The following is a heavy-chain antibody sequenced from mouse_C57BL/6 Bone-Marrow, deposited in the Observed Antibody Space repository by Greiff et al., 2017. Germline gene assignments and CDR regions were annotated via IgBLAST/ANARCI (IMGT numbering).Heavy chain of an antibody. Sequence: EVMLVESGGGLVKPGGSLKLSCAASGFTFSSYTMSWVRQTPEKRLEWVATISGGGGNTYYPDSVKGRFTISRDNAKNTLYLQMSSLRSEDTALYYCARLRVSLYYSNYGYWGQGTTLTVSS. CDR1: GFTFSSYT. D-gene: IGHD2-5*01. V-gene: IGHV5-9*01. CDR2: ISGGGGNT. CDR3: ARLRVSLYYSNYGY. J-gene: IGHJ2*01.